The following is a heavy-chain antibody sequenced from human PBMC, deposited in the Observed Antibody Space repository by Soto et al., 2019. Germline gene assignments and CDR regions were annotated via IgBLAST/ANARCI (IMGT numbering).Heavy chain of an antibody. J-gene: IGHJ5*02. CDR1: GYSFTSYW. Sequence: GESLKISCKGSGYSFTSYWIGWVRQMPGKGLEWMGIIYPGDSDTRYSPSFQGQVTISADKSISTAYLQWSSLKASDTAMYYCARQRGQEQWPLLRFDPWGQGTLVTV. CDR3: ARQRGQEQWPLLRFDP. D-gene: IGHD6-19*01. CDR2: IYPGDSDT. V-gene: IGHV5-51*01.